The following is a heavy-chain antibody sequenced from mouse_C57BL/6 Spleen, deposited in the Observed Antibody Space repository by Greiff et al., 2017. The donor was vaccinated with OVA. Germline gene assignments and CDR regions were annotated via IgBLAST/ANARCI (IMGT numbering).Heavy chain of an antibody. V-gene: IGHV1-26*01. J-gene: IGHJ2*01. CDR2: INPNNGGT. Sequence: EVQLQQSGPELVKPGASVKISCKASGYTFTDYYMNWVKQSHGKSLEWIGDINPNNGGTSYNQKFKGKATLTVDKSSSTAYMELRSLTSEDSAVYYCAREVGLRYYYFDYWGQGTTLTVSS. CDR1: GYTFTDYY. D-gene: IGHD1-1*01. CDR3: AREVGLRYYYFDY.